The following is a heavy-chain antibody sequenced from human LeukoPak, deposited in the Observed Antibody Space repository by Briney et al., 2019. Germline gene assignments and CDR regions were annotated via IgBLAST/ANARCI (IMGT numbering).Heavy chain of an antibody. V-gene: IGHV4-34*01. Sequence: PSETLSLTCAVYGGSFSGYYWSWIRQPPGKGLEWIGSIYHSGSTYYNPSLKSRVTISVDTSKNQFSLKLSSVTAADTAVYYCARRTVAGYFDYWGQGTLVTVSS. CDR3: ARRTVAGYFDY. D-gene: IGHD6-19*01. CDR1: GGSFSGYY. CDR2: IYHSGST. J-gene: IGHJ4*02.